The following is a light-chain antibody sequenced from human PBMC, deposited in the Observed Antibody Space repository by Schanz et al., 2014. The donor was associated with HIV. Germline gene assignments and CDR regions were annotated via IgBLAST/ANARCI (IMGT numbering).Light chain of an antibody. J-gene: IGKJ4*01. CDR1: QSINGW. CDR3: QQGLT. CDR2: KAS. V-gene: IGKV1-5*03. Sequence: DIQMTQSPSTLSASVGDRVTITCRASQSINGWLAWYQQKPGKAPKLLIYKASNLESGVPSRFSGSGSGAEFILTISSLQPDDFATYYCQQGLTFGGGTKVEIK.